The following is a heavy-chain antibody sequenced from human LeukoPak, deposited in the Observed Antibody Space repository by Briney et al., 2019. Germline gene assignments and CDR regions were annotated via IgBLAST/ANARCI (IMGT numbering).Heavy chain of an antibody. D-gene: IGHD3-3*01. J-gene: IGHJ4*02. CDR2: INHSGST. CDR3: ARGDNRVLRFLEWPKPFDY. Sequence: SETLSLTCAVYGGSFSGYYWSWIRQPPGKGLEWIGEINHSGSTNYNPSLKSRVTISVDTSKNQFPLKLSSVTAADTAVYYCARGDNRVLRFLEWPKPFDYWGQGTLVTVSS. CDR1: GGSFSGYY. V-gene: IGHV4-34*01.